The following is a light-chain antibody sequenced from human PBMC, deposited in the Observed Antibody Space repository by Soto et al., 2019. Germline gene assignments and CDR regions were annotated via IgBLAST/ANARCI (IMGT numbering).Light chain of an antibody. CDR2: AAS. CDR1: QGISSY. CDR3: QQYYSYPVT. V-gene: IGKV1-8*01. Sequence: AIRMTQSPSSFSASTGDRVTITCRASQGISSYLAWYQQKPGKAPKLLIYAASTLQSGVPSSFSGSGSGTDFTLTISCLQSEDFATYYCQQYYSYPVTFGQGTKVEIK. J-gene: IGKJ1*01.